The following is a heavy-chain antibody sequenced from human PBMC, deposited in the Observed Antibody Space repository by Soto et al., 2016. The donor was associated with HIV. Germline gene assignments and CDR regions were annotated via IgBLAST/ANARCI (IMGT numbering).Heavy chain of an antibody. V-gene: IGHV1-2*04. CDR3: AREHDDVNWLDP. Sequence: QVQLLQSGADVKKPGASVKVSCRASGYKFSGYYLHWVRQIPGHGLEWMGWINPNNGGTKYAQKFQGWVTMTRDTSISTVFLELTGLRSVDTAIYFCAREHDDVNWLDPWGQGSLVTVSS. CDR1: GYKFSGYY. D-gene: IGHD3-16*01. J-gene: IGHJ5*02. CDR2: INPNNGGT.